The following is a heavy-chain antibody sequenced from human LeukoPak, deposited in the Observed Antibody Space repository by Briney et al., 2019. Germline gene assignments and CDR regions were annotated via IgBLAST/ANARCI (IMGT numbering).Heavy chain of an antibody. V-gene: IGHV3-74*01. D-gene: IGHD1-14*01. CDR3: ARYHTGGF. J-gene: IGHJ4*02. CDR1: GFTFSNYW. Sequence: GGSLRLACEASGFTFSNYWIHWVRQAPGKGLEWVSRISQDGSDTIYADSVKGRLTVCRDNAKNTVFLQLSSLKAEDTAVYYCARYHTGGFWGQGRLVTVSS. CDR2: ISQDGSDT.